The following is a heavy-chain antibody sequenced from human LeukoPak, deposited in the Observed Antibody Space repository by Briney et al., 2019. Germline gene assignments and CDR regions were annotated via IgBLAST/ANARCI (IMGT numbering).Heavy chain of an antibody. CDR1: GYIFTNYA. CDR2: INPGNGDT. J-gene: IGHJ6*02. Sequence: ASVKVSCKASGYIFTNYAVQWVRQAPGQGLEWLGWINPGNGDTRYSQKFQGRVTMSIDTSATTAYMELDSLTAEDTAIYYCSRDRWHCVVNCDSVYYYSLDVWGQGTTVTVSS. CDR3: SRDRWHCVVNCDSVYYYSLDV. D-gene: IGHD4/OR15-4a*01. V-gene: IGHV1-3*01.